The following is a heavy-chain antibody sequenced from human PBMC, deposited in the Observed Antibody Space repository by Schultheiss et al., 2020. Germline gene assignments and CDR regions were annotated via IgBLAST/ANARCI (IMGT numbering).Heavy chain of an antibody. D-gene: IGHD3-22*01. CDR2: ISSSSSTI. CDR3: AKDLNYYDSSGYYHNWYFDL. Sequence: GGSLRLSCAASGFTFSSYDMNWVRQAPGKGLEWVSYISSSSSTIYYADSVKGRFTISRDNAKNTSYLQMNSLRAEDTAEYYCAKDLNYYDSSGYYHNWYFDLWGRGTLVTVSS. CDR1: GFTFSSYD. J-gene: IGHJ2*01. V-gene: IGHV3-48*04.